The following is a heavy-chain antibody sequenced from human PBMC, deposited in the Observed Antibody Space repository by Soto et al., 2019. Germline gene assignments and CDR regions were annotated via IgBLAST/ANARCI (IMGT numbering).Heavy chain of an antibody. CDR3: AIFSRGSVFI. CDR1: GSSISGSIFY. D-gene: IGHD3-10*01. V-gene: IGHV4-39*01. CDR2: IYYSGST. J-gene: IGHJ3*02. Sequence: PSETLSLTYTLSGSSISGSIFYWGLIRQPPGKGLEWIGTIYYSGSTYYNPSLKSRVTISVDTSNNQFSLNLSSVTAADTAVYYCAIFSRGSVFIWGQGTMVTVSS.